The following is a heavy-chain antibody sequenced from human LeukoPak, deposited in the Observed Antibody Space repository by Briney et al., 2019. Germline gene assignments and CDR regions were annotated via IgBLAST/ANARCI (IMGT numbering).Heavy chain of an antibody. CDR3: ARGGDYDFWSGYRRPNWFDP. V-gene: IGHV3-33*01. D-gene: IGHD3-3*01. CDR1: GFAFSSYG. Sequence: GGSLRLSCAASGFAFSSYGMPWVRQAPGKGLEWVAVIWYDGSNKYYADSVKGRFTISRDNSKNTLYLQMNSLRAEDTAVYYCARGGDYDFWSGYRRPNWFDPWGQGTLVTVSS. J-gene: IGHJ5*02. CDR2: IWYDGSNK.